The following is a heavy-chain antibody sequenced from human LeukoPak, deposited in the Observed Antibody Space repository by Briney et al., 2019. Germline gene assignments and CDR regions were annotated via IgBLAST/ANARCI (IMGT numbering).Heavy chain of an antibody. D-gene: IGHD2-2*01. V-gene: IGHV4-34*01. CDR2: INDGGST. Sequence: SETLSLTCAVYGGSFTKHQWSWIRQPPGKGLEWIGAINDGGSTNYNPSLKSRVTISVDTSKNQFSLRLSSMTAADTAVYYCARLGYCSSTSCLAFDIWGQGTMVTVSS. CDR1: GGSFTKHQ. J-gene: IGHJ3*02. CDR3: ARLGYCSSTSCLAFDI.